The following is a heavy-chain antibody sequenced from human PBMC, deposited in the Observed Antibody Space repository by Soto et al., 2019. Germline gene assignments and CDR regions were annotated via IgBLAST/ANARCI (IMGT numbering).Heavy chain of an antibody. J-gene: IGHJ4*02. CDR3: ARSPGYGLYYFDY. V-gene: IGHV3-30-3*01. D-gene: IGHD2-8*01. CDR1: GFTFSSYA. CDR2: ISYDGSNK. Sequence: QVQLVESGGGVVQPGRSLRLSCAASGFTFSSYAMHWVRQAPGKGREWVAVISYDGSNKYYADSVKGRFTISRDNSKNTLYLQMNSLRAEDIAVYYCARSPGYGLYYFDYLGLGTLVTVSS.